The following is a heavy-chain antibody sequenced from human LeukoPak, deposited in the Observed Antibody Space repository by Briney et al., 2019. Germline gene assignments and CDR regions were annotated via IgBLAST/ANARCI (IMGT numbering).Heavy chain of an antibody. V-gene: IGHV4-34*01. CDR3: ARRGWGYYDSSGYYRFDY. CDR2: INHSGST. D-gene: IGHD3-22*01. J-gene: IGHJ4*02. CDR1: GGSFSGYY. Sequence: PSETLSLTXAVYGGSFSGYYWSWIRQPPGKGLEWIGEINHSGSTNYNPSLKSRVTISVDTSKNQFSLKLSSVTAADTAVYYCARRGWGYYDSSGYYRFDYWGQGTLVTVSS.